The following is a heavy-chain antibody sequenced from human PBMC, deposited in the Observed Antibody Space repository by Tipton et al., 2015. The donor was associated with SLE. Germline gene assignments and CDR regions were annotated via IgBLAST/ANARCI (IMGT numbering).Heavy chain of an antibody. CDR2: IYSSGST. Sequence: TLSLTCTVSGGPINSYYWNWIRQSPGKGLEWIGYIYSSGSTNYNPSLKSRVTISVDTSKNQFSLKLSSVTAADTAVYYCARAEYDFWSGYYTSFDYWGQGTLVTVSS. CDR1: GGPINSYY. V-gene: IGHV4-59*08. D-gene: IGHD3-3*01. CDR3: ARAEYDFWSGYYTSFDY. J-gene: IGHJ4*02.